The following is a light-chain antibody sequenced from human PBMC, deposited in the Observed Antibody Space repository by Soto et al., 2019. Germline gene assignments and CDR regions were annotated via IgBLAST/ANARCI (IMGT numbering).Light chain of an antibody. J-gene: IGKJ5*01. Sequence: EVVLTQSPETLSVSPGERATLSCIASHNINNNLAWYQQKPGQSPWLLFYVASTRAPGVPARFSAGGSGTEFTLTISSLQSDDSAIYYCQQYDKWPPTTFGQGTRLEIK. CDR3: QQYDKWPPTT. CDR1: HNINNN. V-gene: IGKV3-15*01. CDR2: VAS.